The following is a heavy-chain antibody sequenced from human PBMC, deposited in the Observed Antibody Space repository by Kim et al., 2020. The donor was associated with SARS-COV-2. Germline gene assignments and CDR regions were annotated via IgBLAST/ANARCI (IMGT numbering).Heavy chain of an antibody. CDR2: ISWNSGSI. Sequence: GGSLRLSCAASGFTFGDYAMHWVRQAPGKGLEWVSGISWNSGSIGYADSVKGRFTISRDNAKNSLYLQMNSLRAEDTALYYCGKAKSKYSNWSDYWGQGTLVTVSS. J-gene: IGHJ4*02. D-gene: IGHD6-13*01. CDR3: GKAKSKYSNWSDY. V-gene: IGHV3-9*01. CDR1: GFTFGDYA.